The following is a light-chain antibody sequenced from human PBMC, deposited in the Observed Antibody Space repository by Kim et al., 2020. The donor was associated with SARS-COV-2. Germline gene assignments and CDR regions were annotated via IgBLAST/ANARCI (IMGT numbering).Light chain of an antibody. J-gene: IGLJ1*01. CDR3: SSYTSSSTRPYV. Sequence: MTVSWTGTSSYVGGYNNVSRYQPHPGKAPKLMVYDVSYRPSGVSNRVSGSKAGNTASLAITGLQAEDEADYYCSSYTSSSTRPYVLGTGTKVTVL. V-gene: IGLV2-14*03. CDR1: SSYVGGYNN. CDR2: DVS.